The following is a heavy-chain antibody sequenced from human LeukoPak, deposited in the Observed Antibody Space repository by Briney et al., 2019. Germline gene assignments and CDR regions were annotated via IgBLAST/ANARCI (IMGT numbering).Heavy chain of an antibody. CDR1: GFTFSDYY. CDR3: ARDLAALGLAEDY. V-gene: IGHV3-11*01. CDR2: ISSSGSTI. Sequence: PGGSLRLSCAASGFTFSDYYMSWIRQAPGKGLEWVSYISSSGSTIYYADSVKGRFTTSRDNAKNSLYLQMNSLRAEDTAVYYCARDLAALGLAEDYWGQGTLVTVSS. J-gene: IGHJ4*02. D-gene: IGHD3/OR15-3a*01.